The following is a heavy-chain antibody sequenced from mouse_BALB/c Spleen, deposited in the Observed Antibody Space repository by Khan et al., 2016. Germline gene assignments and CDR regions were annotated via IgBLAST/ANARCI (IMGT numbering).Heavy chain of an antibody. CDR1: GYSFTGYY. CDR2: ISCYNGAT. Sequence: LVKTGASVKISCKASGYSFTGYYIHWVKQSHGKGLEWIGYISCYNGATNYNQKFRGKATFTVDTSSSTAYMQFNSLTSEDSAVYYCASGDYDGYYAMDYWSQGTSVTVSS. V-gene: IGHV1S34*01. J-gene: IGHJ4*01. D-gene: IGHD2-4*01. CDR3: ASGDYDGYYAMDY.